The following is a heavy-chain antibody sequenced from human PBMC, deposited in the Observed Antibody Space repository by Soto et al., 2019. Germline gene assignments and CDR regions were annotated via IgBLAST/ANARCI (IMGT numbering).Heavy chain of an antibody. V-gene: IGHV6-1*01. CDR2: TYYRSKWYN. D-gene: IGHD3-3*01. CDR3: ARVYYDFWSGYEDYYGMDV. J-gene: IGHJ6*02. CDR1: EDSVSSNSAA. Sequence: SQTLSLTCAISEDSVSSNSAAWNWIRQSPSRGPEWLGRTYYRSKWYNDYAVSVKSRITINPDTSKNQFSLQLNSVTPEDTAVYYCARVYYDFWSGYEDYYGMDVWGQGTTVTVSS.